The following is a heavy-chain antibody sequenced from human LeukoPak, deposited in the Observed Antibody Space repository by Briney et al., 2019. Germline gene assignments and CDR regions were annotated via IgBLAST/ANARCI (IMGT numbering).Heavy chain of an antibody. V-gene: IGHV3-7*01. D-gene: IGHD1-14*01. CDR3: ARASHDTGPLLDAFDI. J-gene: IGHJ3*02. CDR2: IKQDGSER. Sequence: GGSLRLSCAASGFTFSSYWMSWVRQAPGKGLEWVANIKQDGSERYYVDSVKGRFTITRDNAKNSLYLQMNSLRSEDTAVYYFARASHDTGPLLDAFDIGAQGTMVPVSS. CDR1: GFTFSSYW.